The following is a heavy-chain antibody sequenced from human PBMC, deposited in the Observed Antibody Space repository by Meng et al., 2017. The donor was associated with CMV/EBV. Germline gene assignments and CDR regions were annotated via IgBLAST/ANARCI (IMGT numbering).Heavy chain of an antibody. Sequence: GSLRLSCAASGFTFSSYWMSWVRQAPGKGLEWVANIKQDGSEKYYVDSVKGRFTISRDNAKNSLYLQMNSLRAEDTAVYYCARDGVCSGGSCPPYYYYYGMDVWGQGTTVTVSS. CDR1: GFTFSSYW. V-gene: IGHV3-7*01. J-gene: IGHJ6*02. D-gene: IGHD2-15*01. CDR2: IKQDGSEK. CDR3: ARDGVCSGGSCPPYYYYYGMDV.